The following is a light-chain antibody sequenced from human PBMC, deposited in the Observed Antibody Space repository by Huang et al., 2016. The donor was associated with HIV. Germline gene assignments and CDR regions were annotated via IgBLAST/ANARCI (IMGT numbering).Light chain of an antibody. CDR3: QQYNNWPPEVT. J-gene: IGKJ3*01. Sequence: EIVLTQSPATLSVSPGERATLSCRASQSISSYLAWYQQKPGQAPRPLIYGASTRAIGIPARFSGSGSGTEFTLTISSRQSEDFAVYYCQQYNNWPPEVTFGPGTKVDIK. CDR2: GAS. V-gene: IGKV3-15*01. CDR1: QSISSY.